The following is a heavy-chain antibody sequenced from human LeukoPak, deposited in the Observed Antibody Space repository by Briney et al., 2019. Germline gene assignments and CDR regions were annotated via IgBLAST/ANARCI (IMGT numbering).Heavy chain of an antibody. V-gene: IGHV3-21*01. D-gene: IGHD3-16*02. CDR1: GFTFSSYS. Sequence: GGSLRLSCAASGFTFSSYSMNWVRQAPGKGLEWVSSISSSSSYIYYADSVKGRFTISRDNAKNPLYLQMNSLRAEDTAVYYCARDATMAMITFGGVIVGPDFDYWGQGTLVTVSS. CDR2: ISSSSSYI. CDR3: ARDATMAMITFGGVIVGPDFDY. J-gene: IGHJ4*02.